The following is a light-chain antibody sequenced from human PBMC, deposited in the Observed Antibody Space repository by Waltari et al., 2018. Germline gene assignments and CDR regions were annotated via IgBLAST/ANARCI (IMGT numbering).Light chain of an antibody. CDR3: QQYFSSPLS. J-gene: IGKJ3*01. V-gene: IGKV4-1*01. Sequence: DIVMTQSPDSLSVSLGERATINCKSSLSILHSSQNKNYLAWYQQKSGQSPNLLIYAASTRESGVPDRFSGSGSGTDFTLTISGLQAEDVAVYYCQQYFSSPLSFGPGTKVDIK. CDR1: LSILHSSQNKNY. CDR2: AAS.